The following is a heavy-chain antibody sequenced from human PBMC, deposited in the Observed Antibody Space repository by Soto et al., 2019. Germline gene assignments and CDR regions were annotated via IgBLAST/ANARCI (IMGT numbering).Heavy chain of an antibody. CDR3: ASRGPNSGYVGVPDY. Sequence: ASVKVSCKASGYTFTSYGISWVRQAPGQGLEWMGWIIPILGIANYAQKFQGRVTITADKSTSTAYMELSSLRSEDTAVYYCASRGPNSGYVGVPDYWGQGTLVTVSS. J-gene: IGHJ4*02. D-gene: IGHD5-12*01. CDR1: GYTFTSYG. V-gene: IGHV1-69*10. CDR2: IIPILGIA.